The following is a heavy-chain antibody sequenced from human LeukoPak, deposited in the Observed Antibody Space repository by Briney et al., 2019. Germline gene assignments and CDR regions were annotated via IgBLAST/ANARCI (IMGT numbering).Heavy chain of an antibody. CDR1: GGSFSGYY. CDR3: AGAYGDYASYFDY. Sequence: PSETLSLTCAVYGGSFSGYYWSWIRPPPGKGLEWIGEINHSGSTNYNPSLKSRVTISVDTSKNQFSLKLSSVTAADTAVYYCAGAYGDYASYFDYWGQGTLVTASS. J-gene: IGHJ4*02. V-gene: IGHV4-34*01. CDR2: INHSGST. D-gene: IGHD4-17*01.